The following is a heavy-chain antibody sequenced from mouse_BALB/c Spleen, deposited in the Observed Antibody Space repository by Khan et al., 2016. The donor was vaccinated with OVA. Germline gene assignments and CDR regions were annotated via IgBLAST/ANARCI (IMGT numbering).Heavy chain of an antibody. Sequence: EVRLEESGGGLVQPKGSLKVSCAASGFTFNTYDMNWARQAPGKGLEWVARIRNKSNNYATYYADSVRDRLTISRADSPSMLYLQMHNVKTEDTAMYYCVRQDYGYSWFVYWGQGTRVTVSA. J-gene: IGHJ3*01. CDR3: VRQDYGYSWFVY. CDR1: GFTFNTYD. CDR2: IRNKSNNYAT. D-gene: IGHD2-2*01. V-gene: IGHV10-1*02.